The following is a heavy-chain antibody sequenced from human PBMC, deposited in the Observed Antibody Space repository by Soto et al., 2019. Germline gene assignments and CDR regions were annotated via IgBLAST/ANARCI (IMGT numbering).Heavy chain of an antibody. V-gene: IGHV4-59*01. Sequence: QVQLQESGPGLVKPSETLSLTCTVSGGSLSSYYWTWIRQSPGKGLEWIGYVYFSGNTNYNPSLKSRVAISIDTSKNQFSLRLASETAADTAFYYCGSVRPSGYVLSWGQGTLVTVSS. J-gene: IGHJ5*02. D-gene: IGHD6-25*01. CDR1: GGSLSSYY. CDR2: VYFSGNT. CDR3: GSVRPSGYVLS.